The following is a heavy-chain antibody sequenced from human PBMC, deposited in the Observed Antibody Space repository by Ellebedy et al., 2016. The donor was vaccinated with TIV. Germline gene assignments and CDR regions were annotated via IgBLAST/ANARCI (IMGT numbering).Heavy chain of an antibody. D-gene: IGHD3-3*01. J-gene: IGHJ4*02. Sequence: GESLKISXAASGFTFSSYAMSWVRQAPGKGLEWVSAISGSGGSTYYADSVKGRFTISRDNSKNTLYLQMNSLRAEDTAVYYCAKDRAMSDWGQGTLVTVSS. CDR3: AKDRAMSD. CDR2: ISGSGGST. V-gene: IGHV3-23*01. CDR1: GFTFSSYA.